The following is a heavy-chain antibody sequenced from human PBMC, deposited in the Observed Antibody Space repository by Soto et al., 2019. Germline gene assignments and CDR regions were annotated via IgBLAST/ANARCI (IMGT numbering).Heavy chain of an antibody. CDR2: INANNGGA. CDR3: AREGGSETLQPSYNWFDT. CDR1: GYTFTDYH. J-gene: IGHJ5*02. D-gene: IGHD6-25*01. V-gene: IGHV1-2*02. Sequence: QVQLVQSGAEVKKPGASVKVSCKASGYTFTDYHIHWVRQAPGQGLEFMGWINANNGGAGSAQQFQCRVTVTRDTSINTVYMELSNLRSDDTAVYYCAREGGSETLQPSYNWFDTWGQGTLVTVSS.